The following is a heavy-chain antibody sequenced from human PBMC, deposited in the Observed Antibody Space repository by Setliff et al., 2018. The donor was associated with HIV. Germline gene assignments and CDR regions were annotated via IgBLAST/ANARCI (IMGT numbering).Heavy chain of an antibody. CDR1: GFTFSTYW. J-gene: IGHJ4*02. CDR3: ARSKGGSNRPFDY. CDR2: INSDGSST. Sequence: PGGSLRLSCAASGFTFSTYWMNWVRQAPGKGLVWVSRINSDGSSTGHADSVKGRFTISSDNAQNTVYLQMNCLRAEDTAVYYCARSKGGSNRPFDYWGQGTLVTGAS. D-gene: IGHD6-13*01. V-gene: IGHV3-74*01.